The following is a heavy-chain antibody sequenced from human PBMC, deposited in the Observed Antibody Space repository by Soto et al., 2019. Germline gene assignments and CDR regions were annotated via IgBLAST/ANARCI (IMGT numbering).Heavy chain of an antibody. Sequence: GGSLRLSWSASRLTFSSCWITWARKAPGKGPAWLANIKQDGSEKYYVDSVKGRFTISRDNAKNSLYLQMNSLRAEDTAVYYCARDSPLGYCSSTSCYGAPVDYWGQGTLVTVSS. J-gene: IGHJ4*02. CDR3: ARDSPLGYCSSTSCYGAPVDY. CDR2: IKQDGSEK. CDR1: RLTFSSCW. D-gene: IGHD2-2*01. V-gene: IGHV3-7*03.